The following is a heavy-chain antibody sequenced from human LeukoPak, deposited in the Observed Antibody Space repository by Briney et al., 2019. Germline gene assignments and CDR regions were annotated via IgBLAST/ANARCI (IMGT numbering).Heavy chain of an antibody. CDR2: IYTSGST. J-gene: IGHJ4*02. Sequence: SETLSLTCTVSGVSISSGSYYWSWFRQPAGKGLEWIGRIYTSGSTNYNPSLKSRVTISVDTSKNQFSLKLSSVTAADTAVYYCARATIGIVGFFDYWGQGTLLTVSS. CDR1: GVSISSGSYY. D-gene: IGHD3-22*01. CDR3: ARATIGIVGFFDY. V-gene: IGHV4-61*02.